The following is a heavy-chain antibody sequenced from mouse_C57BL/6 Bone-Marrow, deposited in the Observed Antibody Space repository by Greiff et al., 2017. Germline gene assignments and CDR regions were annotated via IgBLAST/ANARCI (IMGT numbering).Heavy chain of an antibody. CDR1: GYTFTEYT. Sequence: QVHVKQSGAELVKPGASVKLSCKASGYTFTEYTIHWVKQRSGQGLEWIGWFYPGSGSIKYNEKFKDKATLTADKSSSTVYMELSRLTSEDSAVYFCARHEDATVVATDYAMDYWGQGTSVTVSS. CDR3: ARHEDATVVATDYAMDY. J-gene: IGHJ4*01. V-gene: IGHV1-62-2*01. CDR2: FYPGSGSI. D-gene: IGHD1-1*01.